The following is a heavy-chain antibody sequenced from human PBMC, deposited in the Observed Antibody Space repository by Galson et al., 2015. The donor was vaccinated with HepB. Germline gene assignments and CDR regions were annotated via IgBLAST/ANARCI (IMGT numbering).Heavy chain of an antibody. CDR3: ARDLYSSGWPTLY. V-gene: IGHV3-7*03. J-gene: IGHJ4*02. Sequence: SLRLSCAASEFSLSYYWMIWVRQAPGKGLEWVANIKQDGIEKYYVDSVKGRFTISRDNAKNSLYLQVNSLRAEDTAMYYCARDLYSSGWPTLYWGQGTLVTVSS. CDR2: IKQDGIEK. CDR1: EFSLSYYW. D-gene: IGHD3-22*01.